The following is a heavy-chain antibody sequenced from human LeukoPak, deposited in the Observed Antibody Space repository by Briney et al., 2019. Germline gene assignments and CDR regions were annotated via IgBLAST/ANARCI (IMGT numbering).Heavy chain of an antibody. CDR2: IGISSGNT. V-gene: IGHV3-48*01. D-gene: IGHD3-10*01. Sequence: GGSLRLSCAASGFNFIDYSMNWVRQAPGKGLEWISYIGISSGNTNYADSVKGRFIISRDTSKNTVYLQMNSLRVEDTAVYFCAKRGIVIRAVIIIGFHKEAYYFDYWGQGTLVTVSS. J-gene: IGHJ4*02. CDR3: AKRGIVIRAVIIIGFHKEAYYFDY. CDR1: GFNFIDYS.